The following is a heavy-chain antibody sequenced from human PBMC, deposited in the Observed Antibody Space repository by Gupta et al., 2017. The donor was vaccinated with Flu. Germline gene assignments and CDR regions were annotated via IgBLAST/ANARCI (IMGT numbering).Heavy chain of an antibody. CDR1: GFSLSNARMG. D-gene: IGHD2-8*01. CDR3: ARILGCTNGVCYFSPYYYYYGMDV. V-gene: IGHV2-26*01. CDR2: IFSNDEK. J-gene: IGHJ6*02. Sequence: QVTLKESGPVLVKPTETLTLTCTVSGFSLSNARMGVSWIRQPPGKALEWLAHIFSNDEKSYSTSLKSRLTISKDTSKSQVVLTMTNMDPVDTATYYCARILGCTNGVCYFSPYYYYYGMDVWGQGTTVTVSS.